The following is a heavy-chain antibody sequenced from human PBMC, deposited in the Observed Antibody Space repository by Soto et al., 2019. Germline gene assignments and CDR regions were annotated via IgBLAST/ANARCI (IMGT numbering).Heavy chain of an antibody. V-gene: IGHV5-51*01. CDR3: AASIFYYGMDV. CDR1: GYTFTNYW. CDR2: IYPGDSDT. Sequence: GESLKISCKGSGYTFTNYWIGWVRQMPGKGLEWMGIIYPGDSDTKYNPSFQGQVTISADKSITTTYLQGSSLKASDTAIYYCAASIFYYGMDVWGQGTTVTVSS. J-gene: IGHJ6*02.